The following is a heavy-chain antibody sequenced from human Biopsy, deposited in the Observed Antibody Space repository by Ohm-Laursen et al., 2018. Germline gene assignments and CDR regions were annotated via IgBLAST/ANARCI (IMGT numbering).Heavy chain of an antibody. CDR1: GDTFTTSA. J-gene: IGHJ6*02. V-gene: IGHV1-69*04. D-gene: IGHD3-10*01. CDR2: IIPTLGTA. CDR3: ASGDIGGIGLDV. Sequence: SVKVSCKASGDTFTTSAISWVRQVPGQGLDWMGRIIPTLGTADYGQNFQGRVTIRADTSTTFLELTSLRYDDTAVYYCASGDIGGIGLDVWGLGTTVTVSS.